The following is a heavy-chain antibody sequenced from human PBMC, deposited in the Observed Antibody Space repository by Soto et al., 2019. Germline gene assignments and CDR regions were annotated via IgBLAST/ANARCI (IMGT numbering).Heavy chain of an antibody. CDR3: GRPGGGGDTEWFAP. Sequence: EVQLVESGGDLVQPGGSLRLSCRASGFSFSSYWMHWVRQSPGKGLVWVSRINPDGSMTNYADSVKGRFTISRDNAKSTLYLQMNSLGAEDTAVYYCGRPGGGGDTEWFAPWGQGTLVTVSS. D-gene: IGHD2-21*02. CDR2: INPDGSMT. J-gene: IGHJ5*02. CDR1: GFSFSSYW. V-gene: IGHV3-74*02.